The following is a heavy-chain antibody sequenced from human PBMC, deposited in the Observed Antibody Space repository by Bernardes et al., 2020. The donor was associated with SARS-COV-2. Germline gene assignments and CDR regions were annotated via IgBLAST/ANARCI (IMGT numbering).Heavy chain of an antibody. V-gene: IGHV2-5*02. CDR1: LFSLTTRGVT. D-gene: IGHD3-22*01. CDR3: AHSWYYDSGRWYFDV. CDR2: IYWDDDK. Sequence: SGHTLGKATQTLTLTCPFSLFSLTTRGVTVGWIRQPPGKALEWLALIYWDDDKRYSPSLKSRLTITKDTSKNQVFLTMTNMDPVDTATYYCAHSWYYDSGRWYFDVCGRGTLVTVSS. J-gene: IGHJ2*01.